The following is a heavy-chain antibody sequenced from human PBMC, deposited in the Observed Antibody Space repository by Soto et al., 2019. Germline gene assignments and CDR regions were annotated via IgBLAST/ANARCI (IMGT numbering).Heavy chain of an antibody. CDR1: GYTLTELS. J-gene: IGHJ5*02. Sequence: ASVKVSCKVSGYTLTELSMHWVRQAPGKGLEWMGGFDPEDGETIYAQKFQGRVTMTEDTSTDTAYMELSSLRSEDTAVYYCATLSMGDHYGSGSYPAWGQGPLVTVSS. D-gene: IGHD3-10*01. CDR3: ATLSMGDHYGSGSYPA. CDR2: FDPEDGET. V-gene: IGHV1-24*01.